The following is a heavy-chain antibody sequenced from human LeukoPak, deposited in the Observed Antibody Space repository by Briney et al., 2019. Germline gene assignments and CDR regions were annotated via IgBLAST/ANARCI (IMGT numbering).Heavy chain of an antibody. J-gene: IGHJ4*02. CDR1: GDSIITSHW. D-gene: IGHD5-18*01. CDR3: ARARYSYGYPGFDY. Sequence: SETLSLTCAVSGDSIITSHWWSWVRQPPGKGLEWIGEIYHIGTTNYNPSLKSRVTISVDTSKNQFSLKLSSVTAADTAVYYCARARYSYGYPGFDYWGQGTLVTVSS. V-gene: IGHV4-4*02. CDR2: IYHIGTT.